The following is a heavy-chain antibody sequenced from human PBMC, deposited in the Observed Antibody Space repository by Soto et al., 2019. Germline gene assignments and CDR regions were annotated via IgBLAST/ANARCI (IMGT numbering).Heavy chain of an antibody. Sequence: SETLSLTCTVSGYSISSGYYWGWIRQPPGKGLEWIGSIYHSGSTYYNPSLKSRVTISVDTSKNQFSLKLSSVTAADTAVYYCRVVIIGFDYWGQGTLVTVSS. V-gene: IGHV4-38-2*02. CDR3: RVVIIGFDY. CDR2: IYHSGST. J-gene: IGHJ4*02. CDR1: GYSISSGYY. D-gene: IGHD3-3*01.